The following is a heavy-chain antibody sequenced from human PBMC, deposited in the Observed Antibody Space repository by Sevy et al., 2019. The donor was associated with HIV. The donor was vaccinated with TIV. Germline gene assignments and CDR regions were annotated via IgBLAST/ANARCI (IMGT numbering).Heavy chain of an antibody. CDR1: GFTFSDHY. Sequence: GGSLRLSCAASGFTFSDHYMEWVRQAPGKGLEWIGRIRNKADSYTTEYAASVKGRFTISRDESKNSLYLLMNSLKTEDPAVYYCATHSGIAAAGRVFDYWGQGTLVTVSS. D-gene: IGHD6-13*01. V-gene: IGHV3-72*01. CDR3: ATHSGIAAAGRVFDY. CDR2: IRNKADSYTT. J-gene: IGHJ4*02.